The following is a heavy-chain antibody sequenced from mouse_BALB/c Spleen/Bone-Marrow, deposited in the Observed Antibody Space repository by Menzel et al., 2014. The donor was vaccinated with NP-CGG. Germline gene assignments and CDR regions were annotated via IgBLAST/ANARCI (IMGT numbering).Heavy chain of an antibody. CDR1: GFNIKDYY. Sequence: EVQLQQSGAEFVRPGALVKLSCNASGFNIKDYYMHWVKQRPEQGLEWIGWIDPENGNTIYDPKFPGKASITADTSSNTAYLQLSSLTSEDTAVYYCTKWVYYGICYFDYWGQGTTLTVSS. CDR3: TKWVYYGICYFDY. D-gene: IGHD1-1*01. CDR2: IDPENGNT. J-gene: IGHJ2*01. V-gene: IGHV14-1*02.